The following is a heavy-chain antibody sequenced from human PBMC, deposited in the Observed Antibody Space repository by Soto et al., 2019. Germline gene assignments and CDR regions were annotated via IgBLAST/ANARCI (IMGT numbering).Heavy chain of an antibody. CDR3: ARYGSRWYLKNWFDP. V-gene: IGHV3-30-3*01. D-gene: IGHD6-13*01. CDR1: GFTFSSYA. Sequence: QVQLVESGGGVVHPGRSLRLSCAASGFTFSSYAMHWVRQAPGKGLEWVAVISYDGSNKYYADSVKGRFTISRDNSKNTLYLQMNSLRAEDTAVYYCARYGSRWYLKNWFDPWGQGTLVTVS. J-gene: IGHJ5*02. CDR2: ISYDGSNK.